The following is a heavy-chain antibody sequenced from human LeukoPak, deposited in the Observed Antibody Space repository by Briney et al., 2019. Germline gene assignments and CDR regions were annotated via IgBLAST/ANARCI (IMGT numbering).Heavy chain of an antibody. V-gene: IGHV3-74*01. Sequence: GGSLRLSCVASGFTFSSYWMHWVRQAPGKGLVWVSRIKSDGSSTIYADSVKGRFTISRDNAKNTLYLQMNSLRVEDTAVYYCARSDWFDPWGQGTPVTVSS. CDR3: ARSDWFDP. CDR1: GFTFSSYW. CDR2: IKSDGSST. J-gene: IGHJ5*02.